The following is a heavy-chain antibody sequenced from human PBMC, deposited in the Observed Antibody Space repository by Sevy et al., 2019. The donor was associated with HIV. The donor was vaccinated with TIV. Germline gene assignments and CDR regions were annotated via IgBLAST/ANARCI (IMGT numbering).Heavy chain of an antibody. D-gene: IGHD3-16*01. CDR2: IKKDGIEK. Sequence: GGSLRLSCVASGFTFSSYYMNWVRQAPGKELEWVANIKKDGIEKHYVDSVMGRFTISRDNAKNSLYLQMNSLSVEDTAVYYCARDNNYVSDCWGQGTLVTVSS. CDR3: ARDNNYVSDC. CDR1: GFTFSSYY. V-gene: IGHV3-7*01. J-gene: IGHJ4*02.